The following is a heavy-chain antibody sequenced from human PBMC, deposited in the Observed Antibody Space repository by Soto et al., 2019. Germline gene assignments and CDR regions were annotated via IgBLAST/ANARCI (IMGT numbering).Heavy chain of an antibody. CDR3: AIGGTLDFWSGPIDYYGMDV. CDR2: ISAYNGNT. V-gene: IGHV1-18*01. CDR1: GYTFTSYG. J-gene: IGHJ6*02. D-gene: IGHD3-3*01. Sequence: GASVKVSCKASGYTFTSYGISWVRQAPGQGLEWMGWISAYNGNTNYAQKLQGRVTMTTDTSTSTAYMELRSLRSDDTAVYYCAIGGTLDFWSGPIDYYGMDVWGQGTTVTVSS.